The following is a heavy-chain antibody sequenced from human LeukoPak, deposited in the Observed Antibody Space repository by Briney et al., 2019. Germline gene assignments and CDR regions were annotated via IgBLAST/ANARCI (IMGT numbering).Heavy chain of an antibody. J-gene: IGHJ4*02. D-gene: IGHD4-17*01. CDR2: ISFNGGST. CDR3: VNLYGDYGYFDY. CDR1: GFTFKNYA. Sequence: GWSLRLSCSASGFTFKNYAMYWVRQAPGKGLEYVSAISFNGGSTYYADSVKGRFTISRDNSKNTLYLQMSSLRPEDTAMYYCVNLYGDYGYFDYWGQGTLVTVSS. V-gene: IGHV3-64D*06.